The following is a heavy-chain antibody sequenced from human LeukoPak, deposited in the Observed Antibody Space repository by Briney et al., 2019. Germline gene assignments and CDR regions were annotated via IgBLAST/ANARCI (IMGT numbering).Heavy chain of an antibody. D-gene: IGHD4-17*01. Sequence: GGSLRLSCAASGFTFSSYGMHWVRQAPGKGLEWVAFIRYDGSNKYYADSVKGRFTISRDNSKNTLYLQMNSLRADDTAVYHCARGDYAYYYYMDVWGKGTTVTVSS. CDR1: GFTFSSYG. V-gene: IGHV3-30*02. CDR2: IRYDGSNK. CDR3: ARGDYAYYYYMDV. J-gene: IGHJ6*03.